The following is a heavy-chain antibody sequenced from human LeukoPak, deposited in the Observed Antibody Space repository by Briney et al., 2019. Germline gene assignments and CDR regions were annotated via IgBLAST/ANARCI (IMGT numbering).Heavy chain of an antibody. J-gene: IGHJ4*02. V-gene: IGHV4-59*01. Sequence: SETLSLTCTVSGGSISSYYWSWIRQPAGKGLEWIGYIHYTGSTNYNSSLKSRISMSVDTSKSQLSLRLTSVTAADTALYYCARGGWSLDYWGQGTLVAVSS. CDR2: IHYTGST. CDR3: ARGGWSLDY. CDR1: GGSISSYY. D-gene: IGHD6-19*01.